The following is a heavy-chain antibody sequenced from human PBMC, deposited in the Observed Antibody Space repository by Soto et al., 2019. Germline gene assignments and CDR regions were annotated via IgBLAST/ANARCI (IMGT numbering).Heavy chain of an antibody. CDR2: IYYSGST. CDR1: GGSISSYY. CDR3: ARTRGSSSWYPYYYYGMDV. Sequence: SETLSLTCTVSGGSISSYYWSWIRQPPGKGLEWIGYIYYSGSTNYSPSLKSRVTISVDTSKNQFSLKLSSVTAADTAVYYCARTRGSSSWYPYYYYGMDVWGQGTTVTVSS. D-gene: IGHD6-13*01. V-gene: IGHV4-59*01. J-gene: IGHJ6*02.